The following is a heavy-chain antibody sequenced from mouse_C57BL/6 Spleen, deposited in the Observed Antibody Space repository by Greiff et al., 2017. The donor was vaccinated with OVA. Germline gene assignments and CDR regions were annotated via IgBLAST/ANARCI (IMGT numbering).Heavy chain of an antibody. V-gene: IGHV3-6*01. CDR2: ISYDGSN. D-gene: IGHD2-3*01. J-gene: IGHJ2*01. Sequence: ESGPGLVKPSQSLSLTCSVTGYSITSGYYWNWIRQFPGNKLEWMGYISYDGSNNYNPSLKNRISITRDTSKNQFFLKLNSVTTEDTATYYCARIYDYYFDYWGQGTTLTVSS. CDR1: GYSITSGYY. CDR3: ARIYDYYFDY.